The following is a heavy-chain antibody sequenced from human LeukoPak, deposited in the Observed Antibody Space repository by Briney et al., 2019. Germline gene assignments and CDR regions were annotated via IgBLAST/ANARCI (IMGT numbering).Heavy chain of an antibody. CDR3: ARGLTSGSRSNAFDI. Sequence: SETLSLTCTVSGGSISSYYWSWIRQPPGKGLEWIGYIYYSGSTNYNPSLKSRVTISVDTSKNQFSLKLSSVTAADTAVYYCARGLTSGSRSNAFDIWGQGTMVTVSS. V-gene: IGHV4-59*01. J-gene: IGHJ3*02. CDR1: GGSISSYY. CDR2: IYYSGST. D-gene: IGHD1-26*01.